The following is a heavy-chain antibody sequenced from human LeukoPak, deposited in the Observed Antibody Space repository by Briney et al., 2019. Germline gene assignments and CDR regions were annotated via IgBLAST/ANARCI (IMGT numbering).Heavy chain of an antibody. V-gene: IGHV1-18*01. J-gene: IGHJ4*02. Sequence: ASVKVSCKASGYTFTSYGISWVRQAPGQGLEWMGWISAYNGNTNYAQKLQGRVTMTTDTSTSTAYMELRSLRSDDTAVYYCASTTHYYGSGSYYNYWGQGTLVTVSS. CDR3: ASTTHYYGSGSYYNY. CDR1: GYTFTSYG. D-gene: IGHD3-10*01. CDR2: ISAYNGNT.